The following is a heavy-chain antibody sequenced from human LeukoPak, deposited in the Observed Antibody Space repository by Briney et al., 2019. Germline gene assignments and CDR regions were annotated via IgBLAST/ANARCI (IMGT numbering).Heavy chain of an antibody. CDR3: VREEGFHGSGSN. V-gene: IGHV3-66*01. D-gene: IGHD3-10*01. CDR2: IYSGGNT. CDR1: GFTVSSNY. Sequence: GGSLRLSCAASGFTVSSNYMSWVRQAPGKGLEGVSVIYSGGNTYYADSVKARFTISRDNSKNTLYLQMNSLRGEDTAVYYCVREEGFHGSGSNWGQGTLVTVSS. J-gene: IGHJ4*02.